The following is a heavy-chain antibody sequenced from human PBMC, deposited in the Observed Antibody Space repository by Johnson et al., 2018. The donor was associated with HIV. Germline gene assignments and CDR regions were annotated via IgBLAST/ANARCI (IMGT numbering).Heavy chain of an antibody. D-gene: IGHD4-17*01. Sequence: VHLVESGGGLVKPGGSLRLSCAVSGFTVSSNYITWVRQAPGKGLEWISVIYSGGSTYYADSVTGRFTISRDNSKNTLYLQMNSLRAEDAAVYYCARDVTKDAFDIWGQGTMVTVSS. CDR3: ARDVTKDAFDI. V-gene: IGHV3-66*01. CDR1: GFTVSSNY. J-gene: IGHJ3*02. CDR2: IYSGGST.